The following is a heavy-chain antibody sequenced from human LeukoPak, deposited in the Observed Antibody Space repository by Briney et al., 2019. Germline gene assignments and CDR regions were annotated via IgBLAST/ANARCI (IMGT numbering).Heavy chain of an antibody. D-gene: IGHD3-22*01. V-gene: IGHV1-18*01. CDR3: ARFRYYYDSSGYYYFDY. Sequence: ASVKVSCKASGYTFTNYGISWVRQAPGQGLEWMGWISAYNGNTNYAQKLQGRVTMTTDRSTSTAYMELRSLRSDDTAVYYCARFRYYYDSSGYYYFDYWGQGTLVTVSS. CDR2: ISAYNGNT. CDR1: GYTFTNYG. J-gene: IGHJ4*02.